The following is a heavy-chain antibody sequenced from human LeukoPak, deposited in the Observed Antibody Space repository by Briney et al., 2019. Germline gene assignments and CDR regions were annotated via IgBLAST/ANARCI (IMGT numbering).Heavy chain of an antibody. Sequence: GGSLRLSCAASGFTFDDYAMHWVRQAPGKGLEWVSGISWNSGSIGYADSVKGRFTISRDNAKNSLYLQMNSLRAEDTAVYYCAREEAYYFDYWGQGTLVTVSS. CDR1: GFTFDDYA. J-gene: IGHJ4*02. CDR2: ISWNSGSI. V-gene: IGHV3-9*01. CDR3: AREEAYYFDY.